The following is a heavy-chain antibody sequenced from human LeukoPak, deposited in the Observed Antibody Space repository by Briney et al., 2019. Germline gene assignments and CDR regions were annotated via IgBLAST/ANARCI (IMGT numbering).Heavy chain of an antibody. Sequence: ASVKVSCKASGYTFTNYYMHWVRQAPGQGLEWMGMINPSGGSTTYAQKFQGRVTMTRDMPTSTAYMELRSLRSDDTAVYYCARDQDSSGYYWDWFDPWGQGTLVTVSS. J-gene: IGHJ5*02. V-gene: IGHV1-46*01. CDR1: GYTFTNYY. D-gene: IGHD3-22*01. CDR3: ARDQDSSGYYWDWFDP. CDR2: INPSGGST.